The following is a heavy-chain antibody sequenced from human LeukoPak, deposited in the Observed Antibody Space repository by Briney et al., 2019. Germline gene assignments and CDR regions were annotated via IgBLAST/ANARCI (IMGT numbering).Heavy chain of an antibody. V-gene: IGHV3-11*04. CDR3: ARDQDYYGSGSYLGY. D-gene: IGHD3-10*01. Sequence: GGALRLSCAASGFTFSDYYMSWIRQAPGKGLEGVSYISSSGSTIYYADSVKGRFTISRDNAKNSLYLQMNSLRDEDTAVYYCARDQDYYGSGSYLGYWGQGTLVTVSS. CDR1: GFTFSDYY. J-gene: IGHJ4*02. CDR2: ISSSGSTI.